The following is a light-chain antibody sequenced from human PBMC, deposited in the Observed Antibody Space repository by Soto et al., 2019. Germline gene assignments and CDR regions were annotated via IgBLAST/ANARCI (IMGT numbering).Light chain of an antibody. Sequence: EIVLTQSPGTLSLSPGERATLSCRASQSVSSSYLAWYQQKPGQAPSLLIYGASSRATGIPDRFSGSGSGTGFTLTISRLEPEDFPVYYCQHYGRSPVTFVQGTKVEIK. CDR1: QSVSSSY. CDR2: GAS. V-gene: IGKV3-20*01. CDR3: QHYGRSPVT. J-gene: IGKJ1*01.